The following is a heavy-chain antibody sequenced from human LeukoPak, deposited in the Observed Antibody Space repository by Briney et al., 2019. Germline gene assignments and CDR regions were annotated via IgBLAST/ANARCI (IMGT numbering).Heavy chain of an antibody. CDR3: AKESSWFGELVFPDY. Sequence: GGSLRLSCVASGFTFSSHAMSWVRQAPGKGLEWVSAISGSGGSTYYADSVKGRFTISRDNSKNTLYLQMNSMRAEDTAVYYCAKESSWFGELVFPDYWGQGTLVTVPS. J-gene: IGHJ4*02. CDR2: ISGSGGST. V-gene: IGHV3-23*01. D-gene: IGHD3-10*01. CDR1: GFTFSSHA.